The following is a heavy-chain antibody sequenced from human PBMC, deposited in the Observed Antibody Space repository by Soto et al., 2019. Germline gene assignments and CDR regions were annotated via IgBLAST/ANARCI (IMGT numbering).Heavy chain of an antibody. Sequence: GASVKVSCKASGYTFTGYYMHWVRQAPGQRLEWMGWINPNSGGTNYAQKFQGWVTMTRDTSISTAYMELSRLRSDDTAVYYCARDLGRGTSALYNWFDPWGQGTLVTVSS. CDR3: ARDLGRGTSALYNWFDP. CDR2: INPNSGGT. CDR1: GYTFTGYY. D-gene: IGHD1-7*01. J-gene: IGHJ5*02. V-gene: IGHV1-2*04.